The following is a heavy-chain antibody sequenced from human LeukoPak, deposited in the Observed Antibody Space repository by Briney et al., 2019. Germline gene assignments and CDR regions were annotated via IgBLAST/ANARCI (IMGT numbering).Heavy chain of an antibody. V-gene: IGHV3-30*02. D-gene: IGHD3-10*01. CDR2: IRYDGSNK. CDR3: AKDHRFGELFGFDY. J-gene: IGHJ4*02. Sequence: PGGSLRLSCAASGFTFSSYSMHWVRQAPGKGLEWVAFIRYDGSNKYYADSVKGRFTTSRDNSKNTLYLQMNSLRAEDTAVYYCAKDHRFGELFGFDYWGQGTLVTVSS. CDR1: GFTFSSYS.